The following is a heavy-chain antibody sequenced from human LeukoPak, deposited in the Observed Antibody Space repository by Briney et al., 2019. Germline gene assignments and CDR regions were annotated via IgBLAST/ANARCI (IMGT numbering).Heavy chain of an antibody. V-gene: IGHV1-24*01. J-gene: IGHJ4*02. D-gene: IGHD3-9*01. CDR1: GYTLTELS. CDR2: FDPEDGET. CDR3: ATGPQRGADYAILPFDY. Sequence: GASVKVSCKVSGYTLTELSMHWVRQAPGKGLEWMGGFDPEDGETIYAQKFQGRVTMTEDTSTDTAYMELSSLRSEDTAVYYCATGPQRGADYAILPFDYWGQGTLVTVSS.